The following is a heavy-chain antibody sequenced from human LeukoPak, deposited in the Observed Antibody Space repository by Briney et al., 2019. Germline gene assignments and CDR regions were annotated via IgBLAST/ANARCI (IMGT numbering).Heavy chain of an antibody. D-gene: IGHD4-17*01. Sequence: GASVTVSCTASGGTFSSYAISWVRQAPGQGLEWMGRIIPILGIANYAQKFQGRVTITADKSTSTAYMELSSLRSEDTAVYYCASDPSLYGDPPLYDYWGQGTLVTVSS. J-gene: IGHJ4*02. CDR2: IIPILGIA. V-gene: IGHV1-69*04. CDR3: ASDPSLYGDPPLYDY. CDR1: GGTFSSYA.